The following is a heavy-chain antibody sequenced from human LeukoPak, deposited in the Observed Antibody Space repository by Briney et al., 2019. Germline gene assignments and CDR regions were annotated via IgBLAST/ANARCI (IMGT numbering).Heavy chain of an antibody. CDR1: GGSISSYY. CDR2: IYTSGST. CDR3: ARTEMAVAGYYFDY. Sequence: SETLSLTCTVSGGSISSYYWSWIRQPAGKGLEWIGRIYTSGSTNYNPSLKSRVTMSVDTSKNQFSLKLSSVTAADTAVYYCARTEMAVAGYYFDYWGQGTLVTVSS. D-gene: IGHD6-19*01. J-gene: IGHJ4*02. V-gene: IGHV4-4*07.